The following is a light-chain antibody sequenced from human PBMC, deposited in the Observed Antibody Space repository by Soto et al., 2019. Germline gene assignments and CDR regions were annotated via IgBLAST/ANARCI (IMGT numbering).Light chain of an antibody. V-gene: IGKV3-11*01. Sequence: EIVLTQSPATLSLSPGETATLSCRASQSVSSSLAWYQQKPGQTPRLLIYDASNRATGIPARVSGSGSGTDFTLTVSSLEPEDFAVYYCQQRSSWPLTFGGGTKLEIK. CDR1: QSVSSS. CDR2: DAS. CDR3: QQRSSWPLT. J-gene: IGKJ4*01.